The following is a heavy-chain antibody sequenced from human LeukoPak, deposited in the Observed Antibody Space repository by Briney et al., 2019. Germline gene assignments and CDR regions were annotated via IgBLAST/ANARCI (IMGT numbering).Heavy chain of an antibody. CDR3: ASHPEFLRDFDY. CDR1: GGSISSSSYY. Sequence: VKPSETLSLTCTVSGGSISSSSYYWGWIRQPPGKGLEWIGSIYYSGSTYYNPSVKSRVTIFVDTSKNQFSLTLSSVTAADTAGYYCASHPEFLRDFDYWGQGTLVTVSS. CDR2: IYYSGST. J-gene: IGHJ4*02. V-gene: IGHV4-39*01. D-gene: IGHD1-14*01.